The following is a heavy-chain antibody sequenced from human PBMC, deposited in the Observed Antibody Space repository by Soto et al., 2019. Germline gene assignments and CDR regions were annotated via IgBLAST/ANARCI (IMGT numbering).Heavy chain of an antibody. J-gene: IGHJ4*02. CDR3: ARHGGPVWLVLASFDD. Sequence: PGESLKISCKGSGYSFTSYWISWVRQMPGTGLEWMGRIDPSDSYTNYSQSFQGHVTISADKSISTAYLQWSSLKASDTAMYYCARHGGPVWLVLASFDDWGQGTLVTVSS. CDR2: IDPSDSYT. V-gene: IGHV5-10-1*01. D-gene: IGHD6-19*01. CDR1: GYSFTSYW.